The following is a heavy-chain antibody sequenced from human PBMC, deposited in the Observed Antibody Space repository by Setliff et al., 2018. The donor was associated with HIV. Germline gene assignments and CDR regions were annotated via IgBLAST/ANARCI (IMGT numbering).Heavy chain of an antibody. J-gene: IGHJ4*02. D-gene: IGHD6-13*01. CDR2: ISSSGSLI. Sequence: PGGSLRLSCAASGFTFSGYSMNWVRQAPGKGLEWVSYISSSGSLIYYADSVKGRFTISRDNAKNSLYLQMNSLRAEDMAIYYCAREDSSWYGSLDYWGQGTPVTVSS. V-gene: IGHV3-21*04. CDR1: GFTFSGYS. CDR3: AREDSSWYGSLDY.